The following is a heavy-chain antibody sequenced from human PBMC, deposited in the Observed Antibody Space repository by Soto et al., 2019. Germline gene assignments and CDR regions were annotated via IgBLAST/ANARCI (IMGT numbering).Heavy chain of an antibody. J-gene: IGHJ4*02. CDR1: GGSISSYC. Sequence: PSETLSLTCTVSGGSISSYCWSWIRQPPGKGLEWIGYIYYSGSTNYNPSLKSRVTISVDTSKNQFSLKLSSVTAADTAVYYCAGIRGYSYGSIDYWGQGTLVTVSS. V-gene: IGHV4-59*01. D-gene: IGHD5-18*01. CDR2: IYYSGST. CDR3: AGIRGYSYGSIDY.